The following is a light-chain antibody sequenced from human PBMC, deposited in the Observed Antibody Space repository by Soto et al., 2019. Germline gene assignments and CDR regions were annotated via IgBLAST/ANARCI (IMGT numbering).Light chain of an antibody. Sequence: DIQMTQSPSTLSASVGDRVTITCRASQSISNWLAWYQQKPGKAPKLLIYKTSGLESGVPSRFSGSGSGTEFTLTISSLQPDDFATYYCQQYSSYPWTFGQGTKV. V-gene: IGKV1-5*03. CDR3: QQYSSYPWT. CDR2: KTS. CDR1: QSISNW. J-gene: IGKJ1*01.